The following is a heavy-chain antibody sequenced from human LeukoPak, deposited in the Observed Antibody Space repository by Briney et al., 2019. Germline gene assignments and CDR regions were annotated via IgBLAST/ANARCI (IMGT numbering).Heavy chain of an antibody. CDR1: GFTFTNYA. Sequence: GGSLRLSCAASGFTFTNYAMSWVRQAPGKGLEWVSGIFGNTGSTYYADSVKGRVTVSRDNSRNTVYLQMNSLRAEDTAVYYCAKDRTYHSDFSAYYFSPPLQQYWGQGTLVTVSS. CDR3: AKDRTYHSDFSAYYFSPPLQQY. J-gene: IGHJ4*02. D-gene: IGHD3-22*01. CDR2: IFGNTGST. V-gene: IGHV3-23*01.